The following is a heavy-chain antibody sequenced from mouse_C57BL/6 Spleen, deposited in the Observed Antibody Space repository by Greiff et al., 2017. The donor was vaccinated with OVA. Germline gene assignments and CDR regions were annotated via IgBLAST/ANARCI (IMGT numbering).Heavy chain of an antibody. J-gene: IGHJ4*01. Sequence: EVQLQESGGGLVKPGGSLKLSCAASGFTFSDYGMHWVRQAPEKGLEWVAYISSGSSTIYYADTVKGRFTISRDNAKNTLFLQMTSLRSEDTAMYYCAKIYDGYYPYAMDYWGQGTSVTVSS. V-gene: IGHV5-17*01. CDR1: GFTFSDYG. CDR3: AKIYDGYYPYAMDY. CDR2: ISSGSSTI. D-gene: IGHD2-3*01.